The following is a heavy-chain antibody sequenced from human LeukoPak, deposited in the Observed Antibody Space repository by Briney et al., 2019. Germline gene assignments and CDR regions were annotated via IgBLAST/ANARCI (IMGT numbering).Heavy chain of an antibody. J-gene: IGHJ6*02. D-gene: IGHD4-17*01. CDR2: IYYSGNT. CDR1: GGSISVYY. CDR3: ARDRGLDYGDYEGKNYGMDV. V-gene: IGHV4-59*01. Sequence: SETLSLTCTVSGGSISVYYWNWIRQSPGKGLEWIGSIYYSGNTKYNPSLKSRVTISVDTSKIQFSLKLRSVTAADTAVYYCARDRGLDYGDYEGKNYGMDVWGQGTTVTVSS.